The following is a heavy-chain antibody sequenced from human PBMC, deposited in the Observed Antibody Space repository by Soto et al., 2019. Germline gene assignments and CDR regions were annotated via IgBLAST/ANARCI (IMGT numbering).Heavy chain of an antibody. CDR3: ASRSPGRNWFDP. Sequence: SETLSLTCAVYGGSFSGYYWSWIRQPPGKGLEWIGEINHSGSTNYNPSLKSRVTISVDTSKNQFSLKLSSVTAADTAFYYCASRSPGRNWFDPWGQGTTVTVSS. D-gene: IGHD6-13*01. V-gene: IGHV4-34*01. CDR2: INHSGST. CDR1: GGSFSGYY. J-gene: IGHJ5*02.